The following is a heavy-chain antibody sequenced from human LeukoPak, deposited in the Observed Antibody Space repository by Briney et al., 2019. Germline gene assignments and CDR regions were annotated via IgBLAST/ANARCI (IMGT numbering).Heavy chain of an antibody. D-gene: IGHD6-19*01. CDR1: GFTFSSYW. Sequence: PGGSLRLSCVASGFTFSSYWMHWVRQDPRKGLVWVSRINGDGRNINYADSVRGRFTISRDNSKNTLYLQMNSLRAEDTAVYYCARNGDSSGWYDVRMGYWGQGTLVTVSS. V-gene: IGHV3-74*01. CDR3: ARNGDSSGWYDVRMGY. CDR2: INGDGRNI. J-gene: IGHJ4*02.